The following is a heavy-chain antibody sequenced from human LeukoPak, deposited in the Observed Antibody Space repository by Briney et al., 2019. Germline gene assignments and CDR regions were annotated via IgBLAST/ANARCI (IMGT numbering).Heavy chain of an antibody. CDR1: GGSFSGYY. CDR3: ARDNDGDYDY. Sequence: SETLSLTCAVYGGSFSGYYWSWIRQPPGKGLEWIGEINHSGSTNYNPSLKSRVTISVDTSKNQFSLKLSSVTVADTAVYYCARDNDGDYDYWGQGTLVTVSS. V-gene: IGHV4-34*01. CDR2: INHSGST. J-gene: IGHJ4*02. D-gene: IGHD1-1*01.